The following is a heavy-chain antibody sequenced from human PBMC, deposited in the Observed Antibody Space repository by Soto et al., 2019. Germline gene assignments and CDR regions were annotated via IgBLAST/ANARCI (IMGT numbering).Heavy chain of an antibody. CDR2: INAGNGNT. D-gene: IGHD3-10*01. V-gene: IGHV1-3*01. CDR1: GYTFTSYA. Sequence: QVQLVQSGAEVKKPGASVKVSCKASGYTFTSYAMHWVRQAPGQRLEWMGWINAGNGNTKYSQKFQGRVTITRDTSASTAYMELSSLRSEDTAVYYCARFLGAVRGAKSAEYFQLWGQGTLVTVSS. J-gene: IGHJ1*01. CDR3: ARFLGAVRGAKSAEYFQL.